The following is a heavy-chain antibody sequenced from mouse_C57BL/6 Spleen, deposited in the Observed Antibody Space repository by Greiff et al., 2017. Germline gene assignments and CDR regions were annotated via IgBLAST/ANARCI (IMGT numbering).Heavy chain of an antibody. CDR3: VGKGSNWYFDV. CDR1: GFCFNTYA. D-gene: IGHD1-1*01. Sequence: EVPVVVSGGGMVQPNGSLKLSCASSGFCFNTYAMNLVRQAPRTGLEWVARIRSKCNNYATYYADSVKDRYTTSRDDVESMLYLQVNNVKTEDTAMYYGVGKGSNWYFDVWGTGTTVTVSS. J-gene: IGHJ1*03. V-gene: IGHV10-1*01. CDR2: IRSKCNNYAT.